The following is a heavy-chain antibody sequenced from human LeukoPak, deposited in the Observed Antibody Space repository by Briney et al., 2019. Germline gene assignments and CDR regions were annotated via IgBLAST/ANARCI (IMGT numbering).Heavy chain of an antibody. CDR1: GGSISSYY. CDR3: ARGEGYSSRPLLFDY. V-gene: IGHV4-59*01. Sequence: SETLSLTCTVSGGSISSYYWSWIRQPPGKGLEWIGYIYYSGSTSYNPSLKSRVTISVDTSKNQFSLKLNSVTAADTAVYYCARGEGYSSRPLLFDYWGQGTLVTVSS. D-gene: IGHD6-19*01. CDR2: IYYSGST. J-gene: IGHJ4*02.